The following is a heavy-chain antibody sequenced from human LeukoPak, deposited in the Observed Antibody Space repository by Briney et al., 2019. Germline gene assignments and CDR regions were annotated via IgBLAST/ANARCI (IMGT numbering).Heavy chain of an antibody. D-gene: IGHD3-3*01. V-gene: IGHV3-30*19. CDR2: IWYDGSNK. J-gene: IGHJ4*02. CDR3: ARAERNAGVFDY. Sequence: GGSLRLSCAASGFTFSSYGMHWVRQAPGKGLEWVAVIWYDGSNKYYADSVKGRFTISRDNSRNTLFLQVNSLRAEDTAVYYCARAERNAGVFDYWGQGTPVTVSS. CDR1: GFTFSSYG.